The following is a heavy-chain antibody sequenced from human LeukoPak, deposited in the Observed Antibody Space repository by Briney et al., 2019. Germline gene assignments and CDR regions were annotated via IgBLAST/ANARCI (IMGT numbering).Heavy chain of an antibody. CDR2: IYPGDSDT. Sequence: GESLKISCEGSGYSFTSYWIGWARQMPGKGLEWMGIIYPGDSDTRYSPSFQGQVTISADKSISTAYLQWSSLKASDTAMYYCASSRSSWSFDYWGQGTLVTVSS. CDR3: ASSRSSWSFDY. D-gene: IGHD6-13*01. CDR1: GYSFTSYW. V-gene: IGHV5-51*01. J-gene: IGHJ4*02.